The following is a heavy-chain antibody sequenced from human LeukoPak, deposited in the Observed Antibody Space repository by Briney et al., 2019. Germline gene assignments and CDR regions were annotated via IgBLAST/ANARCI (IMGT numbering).Heavy chain of an antibody. J-gene: IGHJ6*02. CDR2: ISTYNGNT. V-gene: IGHV1-18*01. D-gene: IGHD3-10*01. CDR3: ARDGVTMVRGVPYYFYYGMDV. Sequence: ASVKVSCKASGYTLTSYGISWVRQAPGQGLEWMGWISTYNGNTNYAQNLQGRVTMSTDRSTSTAYMELRSLRSDDTAVYYCARDGVTMVRGVPYYFYYGMDVWGQGTTVTVSS. CDR1: GYTLTSYG.